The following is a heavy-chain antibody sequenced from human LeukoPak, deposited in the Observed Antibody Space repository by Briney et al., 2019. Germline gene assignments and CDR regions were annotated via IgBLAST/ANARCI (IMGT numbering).Heavy chain of an antibody. V-gene: IGHV4-59*01. CDR2: IYYSGST. J-gene: IGHJ4*02. CDR1: CVSIWCYY. CDR3: ARVHYVHSPTPLYYFDY. Sequence: SETLSLTCTVSCVSIWCYYWSWIRQPPGKGLEWIGYIYYSGSTNYNPSLKSRVTISVDTSKHQFSLKLSSVSAADTAVYYCARVHYVHSPTPLYYFDYWGQGTLVTVSS. D-gene: IGHD3-16*01.